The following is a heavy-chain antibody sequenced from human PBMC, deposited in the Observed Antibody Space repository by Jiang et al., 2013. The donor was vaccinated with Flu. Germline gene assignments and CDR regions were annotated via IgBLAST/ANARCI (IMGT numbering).Heavy chain of an antibody. J-gene: IGHJ4*02. V-gene: IGHV2-5*02. CDR3: AHITRYCYGGRCYGGFDC. CDR1: GFSLTTTGAG. CDR2: IYWDDDE. D-gene: IGHD2-15*01. Sequence: KPTQTLTLTCTSSGFSLTTTGAGVGWIRQPPGKALEWLALIYWDDDERYSPSLRSRLTITKDTSKNQVVLTVTNMDPVDTATYYCAHITRYCYGGRCYGGFDCWGQGTLVTVSS.